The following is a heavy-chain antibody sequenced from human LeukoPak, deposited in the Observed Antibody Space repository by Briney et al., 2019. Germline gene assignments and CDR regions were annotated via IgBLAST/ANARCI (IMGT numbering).Heavy chain of an antibody. D-gene: IGHD2-21*02. V-gene: IGHV4-38-2*01. CDR3: AGDKEASGDGRPNWFDP. CDR2: IFQRGYS. J-gene: IGHJ5*02. Sequence: SETLSLTCAVSGYSISSGYYWGWIRQPPGKGLQWIGSIFQRGYSYYNPSLKSRVTISVDTSKNQFSLKLSSVTAADTAVYYCAGDKEASGDGRPNWFDPWGQGTLVTVSS. CDR1: GYSISSGYY.